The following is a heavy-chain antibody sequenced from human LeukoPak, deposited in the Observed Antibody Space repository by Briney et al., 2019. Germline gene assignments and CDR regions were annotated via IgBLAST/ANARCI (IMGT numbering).Heavy chain of an antibody. CDR2: ISGSGGST. CDR1: GFTFSSYA. V-gene: IGHV3-23*01. J-gene: IGHJ4*02. D-gene: IGHD5-12*01. Sequence: GGSLRLSCAASGFTFSSYAMSWVRQAPGKGLEWVSAISGSGGSTYYADSVKGRFTISRDNAKNSLYLQMNSLRAEDTAVYYCAREKALEWLRPEPKGNIDYWGQGTLVTVSS. CDR3: AREKALEWLRPEPKGNIDY.